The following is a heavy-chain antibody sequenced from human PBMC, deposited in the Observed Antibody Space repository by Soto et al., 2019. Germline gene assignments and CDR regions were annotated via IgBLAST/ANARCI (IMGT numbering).Heavy chain of an antibody. V-gene: IGHV3-33*01. CDR2: IWYDGSNR. J-gene: IGHJ4*02. CDR1: GFSFSNYG. D-gene: IGHD3-9*01. CDR3: ARARDATGPFDY. Sequence: QVNLVESGGGVVQPGGSLTLSCAASGFSFSNYGMHWVRQAPGKGLEWVAVIWYDGSNRYHTDSVKGRFTISRDNSKNTAYLPMNSLRAEDTAVYYCARARDATGPFDYWGQGTLVTVSS.